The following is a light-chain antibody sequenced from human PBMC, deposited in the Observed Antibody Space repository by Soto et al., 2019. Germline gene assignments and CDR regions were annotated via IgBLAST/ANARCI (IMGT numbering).Light chain of an antibody. V-gene: IGLV1-47*01. Sequence: QSVLTQPPSASGTPGQGVTISCSGSSSNIGSNYVYWYQQLPGTAPKLLIYRNNQRPSGVPDRFSGSKSGTSASLAISGLRSEDEADYYCAAWDDSLVFGGGTKLTVL. CDR1: SSNIGSNY. CDR2: RNN. J-gene: IGLJ2*01. CDR3: AAWDDSLV.